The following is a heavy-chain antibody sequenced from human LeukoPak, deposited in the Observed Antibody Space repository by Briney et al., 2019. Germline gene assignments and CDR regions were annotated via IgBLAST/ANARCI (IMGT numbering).Heavy chain of an antibody. V-gene: IGHV3-21*06. D-gene: IGHD2-21*02. Sequence: GGSLRLSCAASGFTFSSYTMNWVRQAPGKGLEGVSSISMSSSYMYYADSVKGRFTISRDNAKNTLYLQMDSLRAEDTAVYYCAREKSYCSGDCSPAWGQGTLVTVSS. CDR1: GFTFSSYT. J-gene: IGHJ5*02. CDR2: ISMSSSYM. CDR3: AREKSYCSGDCSPA.